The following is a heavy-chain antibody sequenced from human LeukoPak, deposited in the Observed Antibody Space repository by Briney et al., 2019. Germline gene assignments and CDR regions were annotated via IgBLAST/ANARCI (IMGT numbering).Heavy chain of an antibody. Sequence: GESLKISCKGSGYSFINYWIAWVRQMPGKGLEWMGIINPADSEARYSPSFQGQVTISADKSIRTAYLQWSSLKASDTAMYYCARQAGEGFLSQSDFWGQGTLVTVSS. D-gene: IGHD7-27*01. CDR2: INPADSEA. V-gene: IGHV5-51*01. J-gene: IGHJ4*02. CDR1: GYSFINYW. CDR3: ARQAGEGFLSQSDF.